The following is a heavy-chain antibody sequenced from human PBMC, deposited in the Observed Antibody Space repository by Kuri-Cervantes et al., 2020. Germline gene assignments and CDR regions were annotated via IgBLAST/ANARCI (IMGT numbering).Heavy chain of an antibody. CDR2: ISSSSSYI. D-gene: IGHD1-7*01. V-gene: IGHV3-21*03. J-gene: IGHJ6*03. CDR1: GFTFSSYS. CDR3: ARVGPQTPSVKLELRRYYYYYMDV. Sequence: GGSLRLSCAASGFTFSSYSMNWVRQAPGKGLEWVSSISSSSSYIYYADSVKGRFTISRDNAKNSLYLQMNNLRAEDTAVYYCARVGPQTPSVKLELRRYYYYYMDVWGKGTTVTVSS.